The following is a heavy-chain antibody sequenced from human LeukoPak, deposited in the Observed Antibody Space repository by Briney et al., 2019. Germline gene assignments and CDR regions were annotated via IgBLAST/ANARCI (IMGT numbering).Heavy chain of an antibody. CDR3: ARDRDDWRFLLLF. J-gene: IGHJ3*01. Sequence: GGSLRLSRALSGFILSHYSMTGVREAPGKGLGWVSSISNSGDSIYYADSVEGRFSVSRDNANNSVFLQMSNVRAEDTAVYYCARDRDDWRFLLLFWGRGTIVTVSS. CDR1: GFILSHYS. D-gene: IGHD3-3*01. CDR2: ISNSGDSI. V-gene: IGHV3-21*01.